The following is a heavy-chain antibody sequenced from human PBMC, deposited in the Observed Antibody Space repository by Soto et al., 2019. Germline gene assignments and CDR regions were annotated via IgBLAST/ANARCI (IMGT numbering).Heavy chain of an antibody. V-gene: IGHV3-30*18. D-gene: IGHD6-19*01. CDR2: ISYDGSNK. Sequence: GGSLRLSCAASGFTFSSYVMHWVRQAPGKGLEWVAVISYDGSNKYYADSVKGRFTISRDNSKNTLYLQMNSLRAEDTAVYYCAKEGLSVAGSFDYWGQGTLVTVSS. CDR1: GFTFSSYV. CDR3: AKEGLSVAGSFDY. J-gene: IGHJ4*02.